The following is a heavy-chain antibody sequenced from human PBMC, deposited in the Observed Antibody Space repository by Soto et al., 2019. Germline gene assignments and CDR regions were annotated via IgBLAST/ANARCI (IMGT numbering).Heavy chain of an antibody. D-gene: IGHD1-26*01. J-gene: IGHJ3*01. Sequence: EVQLLDSGGGLVQPGWSLRLSCVASGFTFLNYAMGWVSQTPGKGLEWVSAVSGRARSTGYADSVEGRFTVSRDNFKNTVFRQMDSLRVDETAVYLCAKMTPFRGYYRDAFEDWGQGTM. CDR2: VSGRARST. CDR3: AKMTPFRGYYRDAFED. V-gene: IGHV3-23*01. CDR1: GFTFLNYA.